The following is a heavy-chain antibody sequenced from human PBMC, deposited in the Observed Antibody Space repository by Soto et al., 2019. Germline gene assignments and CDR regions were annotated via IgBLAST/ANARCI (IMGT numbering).Heavy chain of an antibody. D-gene: IGHD6-13*01. CDR2: ISYDGSNK. J-gene: IGHJ5*02. Sequence: SGGSLRLSCAASGFTFSSYGMHWVRQAPGKGLEWVAVISYDGSNKYYADSVKGRFTISRDNSKNTLYLQMNSLRAEDTAVYYCARDQRYSSSWFDPWGQGTLVTVSS. V-gene: IGHV3-30*03. CDR3: ARDQRYSSSWFDP. CDR1: GFTFSSYG.